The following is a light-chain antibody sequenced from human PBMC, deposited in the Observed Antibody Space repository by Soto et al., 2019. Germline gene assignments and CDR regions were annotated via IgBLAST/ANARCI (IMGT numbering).Light chain of an antibody. Sequence: EIVLTQSPGTLSLSPGERATLSCRASQSVSSSYFAWYQQKPGQAPRLLIYGASSRATGIPDRFSGSGSGTDFTLTISRLEPEDVAVYYCQQYGRSPYTFGQGTKLEIK. CDR2: GAS. J-gene: IGKJ2*01. CDR1: QSVSSSY. CDR3: QQYGRSPYT. V-gene: IGKV3-20*01.